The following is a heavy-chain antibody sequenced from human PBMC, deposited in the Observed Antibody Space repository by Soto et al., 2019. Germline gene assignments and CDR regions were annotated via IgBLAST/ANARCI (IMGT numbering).Heavy chain of an antibody. CDR3: ARDRARYDFWSGYYKYYYYGMDV. J-gene: IGHJ6*02. D-gene: IGHD3-3*01. CDR2: ISYDGSNK. V-gene: IGHV3-30*04. Sequence: GGSLRLSCAASGFTFSSYAMHWVRQAPGKGLEWVAVISYDGSNKYYADSVKGRFTISRDNSKNTLYLQMNSLRAEDTAVYYCARDRARYDFWSGYYKYYYYGMDVWGQGTTVTVSS. CDR1: GFTFSSYA.